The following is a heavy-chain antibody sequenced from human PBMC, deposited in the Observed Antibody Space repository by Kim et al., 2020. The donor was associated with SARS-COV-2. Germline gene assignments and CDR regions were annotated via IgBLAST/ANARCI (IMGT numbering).Heavy chain of an antibody. V-gene: IGHV4-31*02. J-gene: IGHJ4*02. Sequence: PSLKNRVTRSRDTSKNQFSLKLSSVTAADTAVYYCAREAYYYDSSGYLDYWGQGTLVTVSS. D-gene: IGHD3-22*01. CDR3: AREAYYYDSSGYLDY.